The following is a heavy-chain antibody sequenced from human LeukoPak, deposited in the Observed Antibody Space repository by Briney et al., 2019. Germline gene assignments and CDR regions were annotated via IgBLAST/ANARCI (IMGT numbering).Heavy chain of an antibody. CDR3: ARDLYSGYDWVGFNI. V-gene: IGHV4-59*01. J-gene: IGHJ3*02. CDR1: GGSISIYY. CDR2: IYYSGST. Sequence: PSETLSLTCTVSGGSISIYYWSWIRQPPGKGLEWIGYIYYSGSTNYNPSIKSRVSISVDTSKNQFSLKLSSVNAADTAVYYCARDLYSGYDWVGFNIWGQGTVVTVSS. D-gene: IGHD5-12*01.